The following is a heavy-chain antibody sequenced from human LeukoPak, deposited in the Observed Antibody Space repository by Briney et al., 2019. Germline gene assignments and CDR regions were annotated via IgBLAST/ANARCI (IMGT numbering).Heavy chain of an antibody. Sequence: SETLSLTCAVPGGSISSTSYYWAWIRQPPGKGLEWIGTIFYRVSNYHSPSLKSRVTLSVDTSRIHFSLRLSSVDAADTAVYYCAKAGAGSSDSSRPDAFDFWGQGTTVTVSS. CDR1: GGSISSTSYY. CDR3: AKAGAGSSDSSRPDAFDF. V-gene: IGHV4-39*02. J-gene: IGHJ3*01. CDR2: IFYRVSN. D-gene: IGHD3-22*01.